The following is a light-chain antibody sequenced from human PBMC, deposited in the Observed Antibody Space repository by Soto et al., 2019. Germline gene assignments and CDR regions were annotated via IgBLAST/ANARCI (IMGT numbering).Light chain of an antibody. V-gene: IGLV2-14*01. CDR1: SSDVGGYNY. Sequence: SALTEPASVSGSPGQSITISCPGTSSDVGGYNYVYWYQQHPSKAPKIMIYEAINRPSGDFSRFSSSMTANAASLTISGLQSSYLSDGYCSSYTTSSTLVFGSWTKATV. J-gene: IGLJ1*01. CDR2: EAI. CDR3: SSYTTSSTLV.